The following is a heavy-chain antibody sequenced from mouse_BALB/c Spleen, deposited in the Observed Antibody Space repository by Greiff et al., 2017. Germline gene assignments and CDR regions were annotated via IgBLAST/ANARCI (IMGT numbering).Heavy chain of an antibody. CDR1: GYTFTSYW. CDR3: ARDPWFAY. Sequence: QVQLKQPGAELVKPGASVKLSCKASGYTFTSYWMHWVKQRPGQGLEWIGEIDPSDSYTNYNQKFKGKATLTVDKSSSTAYMQLSSLTSEDSAVYYCARDPWFAYWGQGTLVTVSA. V-gene: IGHV1-69*02. J-gene: IGHJ3*01. CDR2: IDPSDSYT.